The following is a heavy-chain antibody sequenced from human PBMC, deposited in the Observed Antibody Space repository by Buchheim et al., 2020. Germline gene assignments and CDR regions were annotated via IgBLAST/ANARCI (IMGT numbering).Heavy chain of an antibody. D-gene: IGHD6-6*01. CDR2: ISSSSSTI. CDR1: GFTFSSYS. J-gene: IGHJ6*02. CDR3: ARDRSTAARPRIPERLGHV. Sequence: EVQLVESGGGLVQPGGSLRLSCAASGFTFSSYSMNWVRQAPGKGVEWVSYISSSSSTIYYADSVKGRFTISRDNAKNSLYLQMNSLRDEDTAVYYCARDRSTAARPRIPERLGHVWGQGTT. V-gene: IGHV3-48*02.